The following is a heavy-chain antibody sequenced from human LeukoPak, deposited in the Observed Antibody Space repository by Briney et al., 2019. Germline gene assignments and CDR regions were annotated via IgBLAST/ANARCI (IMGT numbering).Heavy chain of an antibody. CDR2: ISGSGGST. D-gene: IGHD5-24*01. CDR1: RFAFSGYG. V-gene: IGHV3-23*01. J-gene: IGHJ4*02. CDR3: AKDKFVEMATSRLDY. Sequence: QAGGSLRLSCAASRFAFSGYGMTWVRQAPGKGLEWVSAISGSGGSTYYADSVKGRFTISRDNSKNTLYLQMNSLRAEDTAVYYCAKDKFVEMATSRLDYWGQGTLVTVSS.